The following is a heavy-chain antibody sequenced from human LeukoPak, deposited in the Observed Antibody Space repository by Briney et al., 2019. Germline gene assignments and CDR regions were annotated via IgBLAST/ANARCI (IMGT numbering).Heavy chain of an antibody. CDR2: IYYSGST. J-gene: IGHJ3*02. V-gene: IGHV4-59*08. Sequence: SETLSLTCTVSGASISSYYWSWIRQPPGKGLEWIGYIYYSGSTNYNPSLKSRVTMSVDMSNNQFSLRLSSVTAADTATYYCARRGSILDTALGAFDIWGQGTRVTVSS. D-gene: IGHD6-6*01. CDR3: ARRGSILDTALGAFDI. CDR1: GASISSYY.